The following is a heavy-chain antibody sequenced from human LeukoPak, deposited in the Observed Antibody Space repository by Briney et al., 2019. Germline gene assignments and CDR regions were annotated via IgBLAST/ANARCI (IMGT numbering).Heavy chain of an antibody. CDR3: ASSYDCRLVPFDL. D-gene: IGHD5-12*01. CDR1: GASISAYY. J-gene: IGHJ4*02. Sequence: SETLSLTCTVSGASISAYYWSWIRQPPGKGLEWIGQINTNGRSNYNPSLKGRLTFSVDTSRAQFSLKLTSVTAADTPTYYCASSYDCRLVPFDLWGQGTLVTVPS. CDR2: INTNGRS. V-gene: IGHV4-4*09.